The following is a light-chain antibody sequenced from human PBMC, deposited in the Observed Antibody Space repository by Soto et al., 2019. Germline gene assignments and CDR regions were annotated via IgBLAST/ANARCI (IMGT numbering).Light chain of an antibody. V-gene: IGLV3-1*01. Sequence: SYELTQPPSVSVSPGQTASITCSGDKLGDKYACWYQQKPGQSPVLVIYQDSKRPSGIPERFSGYNAGNTATLTISGTQAMDEADYYCQAWDSSTANYVFGTGTTVTVL. CDR1: KLGDKY. J-gene: IGLJ1*01. CDR2: QDS. CDR3: QAWDSSTANYV.